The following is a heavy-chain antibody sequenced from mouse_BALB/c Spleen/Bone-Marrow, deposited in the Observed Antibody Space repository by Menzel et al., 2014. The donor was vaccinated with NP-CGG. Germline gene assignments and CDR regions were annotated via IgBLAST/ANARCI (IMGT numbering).Heavy chain of an antibody. CDR1: GYSITSDYA. CDR3: ARYDYDVGYFDY. Sequence: VQLQQSGPGLVKPSQSLSLTRTVTGYSITSDYAWNWIRQFPGNKLEWMGYISYSGSTSYNPSLKSRISITRDTSKNQFFLQLNSVTTEDTATYYCARYDYDVGYFDYWGQGTTLTVSS. CDR2: ISYSGST. V-gene: IGHV3-2*02. J-gene: IGHJ2*01. D-gene: IGHD2-4*01.